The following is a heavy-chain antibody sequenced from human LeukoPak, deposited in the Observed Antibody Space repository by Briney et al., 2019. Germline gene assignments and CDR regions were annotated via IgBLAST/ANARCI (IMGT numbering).Heavy chain of an antibody. V-gene: IGHV4-39*07. CDR1: GGSISSSSYY. D-gene: IGHD3-3*01. CDR2: IYYSGST. Sequence: SETLSLTCTVSGGSISSSSYYWGRIRQPPGKGLEWIGSIYYSGSTYYNPSLKSRVTISVDTSKNQFSLKLSSVTAADTAVYYCAREVTPFFAGNDAFDIWGQGTMVTVSS. CDR3: AREVTPFFAGNDAFDI. J-gene: IGHJ3*02.